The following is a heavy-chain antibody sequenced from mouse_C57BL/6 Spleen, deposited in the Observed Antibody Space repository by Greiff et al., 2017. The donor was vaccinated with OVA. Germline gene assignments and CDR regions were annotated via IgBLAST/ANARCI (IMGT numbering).Heavy chain of an antibody. CDR2: IYPRDGST. J-gene: IGHJ3*01. CDR1: GYTFTSYD. Sequence: QVQLKESGPELVKPGASVKLSCKASGYTFTSYDINWVKQRPGQGLEWIGWIYPRDGSTKYNEKFKGKATLTVDTSSSTAYMELHSLTSEDSAVYFCAREEYGYEAWFAYWGQGTLVTVSA. CDR3: AREEYGYEAWFAY. V-gene: IGHV1-85*01. D-gene: IGHD2-2*01.